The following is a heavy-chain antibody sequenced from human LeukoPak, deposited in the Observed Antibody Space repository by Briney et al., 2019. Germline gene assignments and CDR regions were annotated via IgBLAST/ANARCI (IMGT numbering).Heavy chain of an antibody. D-gene: IGHD1-1*01. CDR3: AIATRRDEPTAS. CDR2: ISPMLGIA. V-gene: IGHV1-69*04. J-gene: IGHJ5*02. CDR1: GGTFSSYA. Sequence: SVKVSCKASGGTFSSYAISWVRQAPGQGLEWMGSISPMLGIANYAQKFQGRVTITAKKSTSTAYMELSSLRPADTAVSYCAIATRRDEPTASWGQGTLVTVSS.